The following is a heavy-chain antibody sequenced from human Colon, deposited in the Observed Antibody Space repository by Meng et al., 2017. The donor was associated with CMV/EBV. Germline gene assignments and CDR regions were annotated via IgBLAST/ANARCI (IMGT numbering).Heavy chain of an antibody. D-gene: IGHD3-16*01. CDR2: VSYSGNT. CDR1: GGSINTYY. V-gene: IGHV4-59*01. J-gene: IGHJ4*02. Sequence: SETLSLTCTVSGGSINTYYWSWIRQPPGKGLEWIGYVSYSGNTNYNPSLESRVTISVDTSKKQFSLNLSSVTAADTAVYYCATAKRGTFDYWGPGTLVTVSS. CDR3: ATAKRGTFDY.